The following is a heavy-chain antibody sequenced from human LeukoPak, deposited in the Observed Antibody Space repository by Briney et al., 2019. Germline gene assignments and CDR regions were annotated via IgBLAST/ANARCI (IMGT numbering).Heavy chain of an antibody. CDR3: ARDPGYSSFDY. Sequence: GGSLRLSCGVSGFTFGRSWMSWVRQTPAKGLEFVANIKEDGSVRNYVDSVQGRFTISRDNAKNSLYLHMNSLRAEDTAVYYCARDPGYSSFDYWGQGTLVAVSS. CDR2: IKEDGSVR. V-gene: IGHV3-7*01. CDR1: GFTFGRSW. J-gene: IGHJ4*02. D-gene: IGHD6-13*01.